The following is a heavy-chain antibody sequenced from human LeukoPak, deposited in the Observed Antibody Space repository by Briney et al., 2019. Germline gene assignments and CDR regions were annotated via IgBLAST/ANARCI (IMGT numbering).Heavy chain of an antibody. D-gene: IGHD3-9*01. J-gene: IGHJ6*04. Sequence: GRSLSPSCPAPGFTFSSYAMHGVRQAPGKGLEWVAVISYDGSNKYYADSVKGRFTISRDNSKNTLYLQMNSLRAEDTAVYYCARLYYDILTGFVDVWGKGTTVTVSS. CDR1: GFTFSSYA. V-gene: IGHV3-30*04. CDR3: ARLYYDILTGFVDV. CDR2: ISYDGSNK.